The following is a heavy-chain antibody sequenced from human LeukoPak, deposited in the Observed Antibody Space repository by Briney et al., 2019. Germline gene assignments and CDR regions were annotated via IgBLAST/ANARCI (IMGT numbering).Heavy chain of an antibody. CDR1: GFXFSNYA. CDR2: ISYDGTNK. Sequence: PGRSLRLSCAASGFXFSNYAIHWVRQAPGKGLEWVAVISYDGTNKYYADSVKGRFTISRDNSKNTMYLQMNSLRAEDTAMYYCARAPMSYDSSGFGGAFDIWGQGTMVTVSS. J-gene: IGHJ3*02. D-gene: IGHD3-22*01. CDR3: ARAPMSYDSSGFGGAFDI. V-gene: IGHV3-30-3*01.